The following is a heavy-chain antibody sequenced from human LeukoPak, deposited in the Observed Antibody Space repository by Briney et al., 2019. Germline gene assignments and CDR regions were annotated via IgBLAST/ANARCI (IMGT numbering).Heavy chain of an antibody. J-gene: IGHJ4*02. Sequence: SEALSLTSTLSGGSLSSSSSYGGSVRLPPGKGLEWLGSIYYSGSTYYNPSLKSRVTISVDTSKNQFSLKLSSVTAADTAVYYCARRSRIAAAGFFDYWGQGTLVTVSS. CDR1: GGSLSSSSSY. CDR2: IYYSGST. CDR3: ARRSRIAAAGFFDY. D-gene: IGHD6-13*01. V-gene: IGHV4-39*01.